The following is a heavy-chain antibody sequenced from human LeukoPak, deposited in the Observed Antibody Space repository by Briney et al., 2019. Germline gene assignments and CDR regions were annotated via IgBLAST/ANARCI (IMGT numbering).Heavy chain of an antibody. CDR3: ARDEYSSAPDY. V-gene: IGHV3-21*01. CDR2: ISSSSSYI. D-gene: IGHD6-19*01. J-gene: IGHJ4*02. CDR1: GFTFSSYS. Sequence: SGGSLRLSCAASGFTFSSYSMNWVRQAPGRGLEWVSSISSSSSYIYYADSVKGGFTISRANAKNSLYLQMNSLRAEDTAVYYCARDEYSSAPDYWGQATLATDSS.